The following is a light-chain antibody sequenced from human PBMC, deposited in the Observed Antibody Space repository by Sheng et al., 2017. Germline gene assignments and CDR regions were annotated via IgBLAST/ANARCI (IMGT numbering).Light chain of an antibody. CDR2: EGD. CDR1: SSDFVHYNL. V-gene: IGLV2-23*01. J-gene: IGLJ2*01. Sequence: QSALTQPASVSASPGQSISISCTGTSSDFVHYNLVSWYQQHPDKAPQLLIYEGDKRPSWVSDRFSGSKSGYTASLTISGLHPDDEAIYYCYSYVDVRVFGGGTRVTVL. CDR3: YSYVDVRV.